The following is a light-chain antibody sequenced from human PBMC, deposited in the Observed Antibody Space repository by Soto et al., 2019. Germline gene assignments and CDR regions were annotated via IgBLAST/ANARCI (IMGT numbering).Light chain of an antibody. CDR2: SSN. J-gene: IGLJ1*01. CDR3: AAWDDSLNGHV. V-gene: IGLV1-44*01. Sequence: QSVLTQPPSASGTPGQRVTISCSGSSSNIGSNHVNWYQQLPGTAPKLLIYSSNQRPSGVPDRFSGSRSGTSASLAISGLQSEDETDYYCAAWDDSLNGHVSGTGTKVTVL. CDR1: SSNIGSNH.